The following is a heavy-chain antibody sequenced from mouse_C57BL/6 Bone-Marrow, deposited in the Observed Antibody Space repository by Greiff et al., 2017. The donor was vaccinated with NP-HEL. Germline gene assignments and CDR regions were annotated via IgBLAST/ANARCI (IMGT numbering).Heavy chain of an antibody. CDR2: IYPGDGDT. Sequence: VQLQQTGPELVKPGASVKISCKASGYAFSSSWMNWVKQRPGKGLEWIGRIYPGDGDTNYNGKFKGKATLTADKSSSTAYMQLSSLTSEDSAVYFCARYGPFITRYYCAMDYWGQGTSVTVSS. CDR3: ARYGPFITRYYCAMDY. V-gene: IGHV1-82*01. CDR1: GYAFSSSW. D-gene: IGHD1-1*01. J-gene: IGHJ4*01.